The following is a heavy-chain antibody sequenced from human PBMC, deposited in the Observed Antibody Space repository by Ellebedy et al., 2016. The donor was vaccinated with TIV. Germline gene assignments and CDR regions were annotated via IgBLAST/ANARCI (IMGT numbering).Heavy chain of an antibody. D-gene: IGHD1-26*01. V-gene: IGHV1-69*04. CDR2: IIPMPGIP. J-gene: IGHJ3*02. CDR3: ATSGLGVGGSQGDVFDI. CDR1: GGTFSSYA. Sequence: AASVKVSCKAYGGTFSSYAIHWVRQAPGQGLEWMGRIIPMPGIPNYAQKFQGRVTITADKYTSTAYMELRSPRSENTAVYYCATSGLGVGGSQGDVFDIWGQGTMVTVSS.